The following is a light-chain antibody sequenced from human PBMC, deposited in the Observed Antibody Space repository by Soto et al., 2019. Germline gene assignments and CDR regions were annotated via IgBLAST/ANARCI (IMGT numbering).Light chain of an antibody. V-gene: IGKV1-5*03. J-gene: IGKJ1*01. CDR2: KAS. CDR1: QSIGSW. Sequence: DIQMTQSPSTLSASVGDRVTITCRASQSIGSWLAWYQQKPGKAPKLLIYKASSLESGVTSRFSGSGSGTESTLTISSLQPDDFASYYCQQYGSYSPWTFGQGTKVEIK. CDR3: QQYGSYSPWT.